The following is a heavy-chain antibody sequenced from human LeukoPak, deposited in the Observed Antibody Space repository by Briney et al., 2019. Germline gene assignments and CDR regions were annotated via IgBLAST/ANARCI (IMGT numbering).Heavy chain of an antibody. J-gene: IGHJ4*02. V-gene: IGHV4-34*01. CDR2: INHSGST. CDR3: ARQRHYGSGTYSY. D-gene: IGHD3-10*01. CDR1: GGSFSGYY. Sequence: SETLSLTCAVYGGSFSGYYWSWIRQPPGRGLEWIGEINHSGSTNYNPSLKSRVTISVDTSKNQFSLKLRSVTAADRAVYYCARQRHYGSGTYSYWGQGTLLTVSS.